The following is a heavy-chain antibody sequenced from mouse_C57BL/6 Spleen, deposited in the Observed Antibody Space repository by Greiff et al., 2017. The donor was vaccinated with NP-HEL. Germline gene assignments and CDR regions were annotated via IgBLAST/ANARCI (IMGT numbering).Heavy chain of an antibody. CDR3: KREDITTVVDYARDY. D-gene: IGHD1-1*01. Sequence: QVQLQQSGAELVRPGASVTLSCKASGYTFTDYEMHWVKQTPVHGLEWIGAIDPETGGTAYNQKFKGKAILTADKSSSTAYLELRSLTSEDSDVYDCKREDITTVVDYARDYWGQGTSVTVSS. V-gene: IGHV1-15*01. CDR2: IDPETGGT. CDR1: GYTFTDYE. J-gene: IGHJ4*01.